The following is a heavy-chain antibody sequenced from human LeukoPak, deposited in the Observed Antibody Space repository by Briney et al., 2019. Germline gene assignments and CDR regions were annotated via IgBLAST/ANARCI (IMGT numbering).Heavy chain of an antibody. D-gene: IGHD2-2*01. J-gene: IGHJ4*02. CDR2: INWNGGST. Sequence: PGGSLRLSCAASGFTFSDYYMGWVRQAPGKGLEWVSGINWNGGSTGYADSVKGRFTISRDNAKNSLYLQMNSLRAEDTALYYCARDTSGLAMTAFDYWGQGTLVTVSS. CDR3: ARDTSGLAMTAFDY. V-gene: IGHV3-20*04. CDR1: GFTFSDYY.